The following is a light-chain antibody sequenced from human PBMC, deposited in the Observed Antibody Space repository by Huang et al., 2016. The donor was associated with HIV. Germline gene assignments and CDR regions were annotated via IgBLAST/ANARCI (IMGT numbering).Light chain of an antibody. Sequence: EVLLTQSQGTLFLSPGVRATLSCRASQSFKDTYLAWYQQRPGQAPKRLIVGASSRATGIPDRFSGSWSGTYFTLTINRLEPQDCAVYFCLQYDRSPLTFGGGTEVGL. CDR2: GAS. CDR3: LQYDRSPLT. V-gene: IGKV3-20*01. CDR1: QSFKDTY. J-gene: IGKJ4*01.